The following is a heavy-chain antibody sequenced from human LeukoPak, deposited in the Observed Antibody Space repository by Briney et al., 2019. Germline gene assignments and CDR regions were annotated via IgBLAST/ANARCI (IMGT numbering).Heavy chain of an antibody. CDR3: ARQPHDYSGYDY. J-gene: IGHJ4*02. D-gene: IGHD5-12*01. CDR2: FDPEDGET. Sequence: ASVKVSCKVSGYTLTELSMHWVRQAPGKGLEWMGGFDPEDGETIYAQKFQGRVTMTEDTSTDTAYMELSSLRSEDTAVYYCARQPHDYSGYDYWGQGTLVTVSS. CDR1: GYTLTELS. V-gene: IGHV1-24*01.